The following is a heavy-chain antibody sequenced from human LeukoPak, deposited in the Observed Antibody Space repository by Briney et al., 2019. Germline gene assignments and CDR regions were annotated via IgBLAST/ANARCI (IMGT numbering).Heavy chain of an antibody. Sequence: ASVKVSCKASGYTFISYYLHWVRQAPGQGLEWMGIINPSSGSPTYAQKIQGRVTMTRDTSTSAVYMELSSLTSEDTAVYYCARDLYERDSSGHYGGGFDYWGQGALVAVSS. D-gene: IGHD3-22*01. CDR3: ARDLYERDSSGHYGGGFDY. V-gene: IGHV1-46*01. J-gene: IGHJ4*02. CDR1: GYTFISYY. CDR2: INPSSGSP.